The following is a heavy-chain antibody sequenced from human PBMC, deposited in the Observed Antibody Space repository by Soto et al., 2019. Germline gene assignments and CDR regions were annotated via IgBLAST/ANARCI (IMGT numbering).Heavy chain of an antibody. CDR1: RGSVSSGDYY. Sequence: QVPLQESGPGLVKPSQTLSLTCDVSRGSVSSGDYYWTWIRQPPGKGLEWIGYIYHSGNTYYNPSLKSRLTISLDTSKNQFSLKLSSVNAADTAVYYCSRKSGSAYYFDSWGQGTLVTVSS. V-gene: IGHV4-30-4*01. D-gene: IGHD3-16*01. CDR2: IYHSGNT. CDR3: SRKSGSAYYFDS. J-gene: IGHJ4*02.